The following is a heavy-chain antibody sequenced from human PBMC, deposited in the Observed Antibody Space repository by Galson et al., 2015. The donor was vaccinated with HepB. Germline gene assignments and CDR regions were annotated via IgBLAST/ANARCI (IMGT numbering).Heavy chain of an antibody. CDR2: ISAYNGNT. D-gene: IGHD2-2*01. J-gene: IGHJ3*02. Sequence: SVKVSCKASGYTFTSYGISWVRQAPGQGLEWMGWISAYNGNTNYAQKLQGRVTMTTDTSTSTAYMELRSLRSDDTAVYYCARDGAPEEVGDAFDIWGQGTMVTVSS. CDR3: ARDGAPEEVGDAFDI. V-gene: IGHV1-18*01. CDR1: GYTFTSYG.